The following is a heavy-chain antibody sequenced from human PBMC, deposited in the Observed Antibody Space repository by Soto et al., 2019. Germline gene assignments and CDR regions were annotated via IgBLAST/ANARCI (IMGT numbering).Heavy chain of an antibody. CDR2: IGTAGDT. CDR1: GFTFSSYD. V-gene: IGHV3-13*01. CDR3: AREGGYDKRFDL. D-gene: IGHD5-12*01. Sequence: GGSLRLSCAASGFTFSSYDMHWVRQATGKGLEWVSAIGTAGDTYYPGSVKGRFTISRENAKNSLYLQMNSLRAEDTAVYYCAREGGYDKRFDLWGRGTLVTVSS. J-gene: IGHJ2*01.